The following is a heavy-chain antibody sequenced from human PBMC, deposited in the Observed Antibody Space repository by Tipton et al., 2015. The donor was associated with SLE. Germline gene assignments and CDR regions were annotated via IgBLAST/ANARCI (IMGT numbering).Heavy chain of an antibody. CDR3: ASRPRGIRPIDY. D-gene: IGHD3-16*01. CDR1: GFTFSSYG. V-gene: IGHV4-34*01. Sequence: LRLSCAASGFTFSSYGMHWIRQPPGKGLEWIGEINHSGSTNYNPSLKSRVTISVDTSKNQFSLKLSSVTAADTAVYYCASRPRGIRPIDYWGQGTLVTVSS. J-gene: IGHJ4*02. CDR2: INHSGST.